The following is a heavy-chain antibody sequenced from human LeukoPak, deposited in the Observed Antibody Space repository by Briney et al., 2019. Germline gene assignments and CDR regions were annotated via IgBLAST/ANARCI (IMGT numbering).Heavy chain of an antibody. D-gene: IGHD2-2*01. Sequence: PSETPSLTCTVSGGSISSSSYYWGWIRQPPGKGLEWIGSIYYSGSTYYNPSLKSRVTISVDTSKNQFSPKLSSVTAADTAVYYCARLLVPAAYFDYWGQGTLVTVSS. CDR2: IYYSGST. CDR1: GGSISSSSYY. J-gene: IGHJ4*02. CDR3: ARLLVPAAYFDY. V-gene: IGHV4-39*01.